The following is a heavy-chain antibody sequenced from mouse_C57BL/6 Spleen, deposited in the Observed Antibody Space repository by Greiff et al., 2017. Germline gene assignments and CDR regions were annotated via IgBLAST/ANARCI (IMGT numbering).Heavy chain of an antibody. V-gene: IGHV1-82*01. Sequence: QVQLQQSGPELVKPGASVKISCKASGYAFSSSWMNWVKQRPGQGLEWIGRIYPGDGDTKYNGKFKGKATLTADKSSSTAYLQLSSLTSEDSAVYFCAREIGYIYYAMDYWGQGTSVTVSS. CDR1: GYAFSSSW. CDR2: IYPGDGDT. J-gene: IGHJ4*01. CDR3: AREIGYIYYAMDY. D-gene: IGHD1-3*01.